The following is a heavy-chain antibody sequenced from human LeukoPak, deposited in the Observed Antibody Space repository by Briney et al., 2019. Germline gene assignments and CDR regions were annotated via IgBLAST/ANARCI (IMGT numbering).Heavy chain of an antibody. V-gene: IGHV3-30*03. D-gene: IGHD1-26*01. CDR3: ARGATYAYYFDL. Sequence: GKSLRLSCAASGFTFNTYAMHWVRQAPGKGLEWVAFISNDGTDKIYADSVEGRFTISRDNAKNTVYLQINSLRAEDTAVYYCARGATYAYYFDLWGQGTLVTVSS. CDR2: ISNDGTDK. CDR1: GFTFNTYA. J-gene: IGHJ4*02.